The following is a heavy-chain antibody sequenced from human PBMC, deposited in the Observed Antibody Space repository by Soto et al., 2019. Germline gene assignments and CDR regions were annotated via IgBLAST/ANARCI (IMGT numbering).Heavy chain of an antibody. J-gene: IGHJ6*02. V-gene: IGHV3-53*01. CDR3: ARDTVTTYYYYYGMDV. CDR1: GFTVSSNY. Sequence: EVQLVESGGGLIQPGGSLRLSCAASGFTVSSNYMSWVRQAPGKGLEWVSVIYSGGSTYYADSVKGRFTISRDNSKNTLYLQMNSLRAEDTAVYYCARDTVTTYYYYYGMDVWGQGTTVTVSS. D-gene: IGHD4-4*01. CDR2: IYSGGST.